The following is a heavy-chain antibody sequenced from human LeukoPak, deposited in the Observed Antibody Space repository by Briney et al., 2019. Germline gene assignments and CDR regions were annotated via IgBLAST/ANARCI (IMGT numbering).Heavy chain of an antibody. Sequence: ASVKVSCKASGYTFTGYYMHWVRQAPGQGLEWMGWINPNSGGTNYAQKFQGRVTMTRDTSISTAYMELSRLRSDDTAVCYCAREGFIVGATASWFDPWGQGTLVTVSS. J-gene: IGHJ5*02. CDR3: AREGFIVGATASWFDP. CDR1: GYTFTGYY. D-gene: IGHD1-26*01. CDR2: INPNSGGT. V-gene: IGHV1-2*02.